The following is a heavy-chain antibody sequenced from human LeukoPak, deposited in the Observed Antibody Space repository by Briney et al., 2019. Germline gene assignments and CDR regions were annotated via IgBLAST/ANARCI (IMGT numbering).Heavy chain of an antibody. CDR1: GFTFSSYS. V-gene: IGHV3-48*02. CDR2: ISSSSGTI. Sequence: GGSLGLSCAASGFTFSSYSMNWVRQAPGKGLEWVSYISSSSGTIYYADSVKGRFTISRDNAKNSLYLQMNSLRDEDTAVYYCARDQEVVTAPFYGMDVWGQGTTVTVSS. CDR3: ARDQEVVTAPFYGMDV. J-gene: IGHJ6*02. D-gene: IGHD2-21*02.